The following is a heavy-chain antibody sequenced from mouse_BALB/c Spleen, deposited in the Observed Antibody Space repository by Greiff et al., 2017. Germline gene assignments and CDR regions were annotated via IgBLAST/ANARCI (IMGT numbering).Heavy chain of an antibody. V-gene: IGHV3-8*02. CDR1: GDSITSGY. CDR3: ARYYYGSRDYAMDY. CDR2: ISYSGST. Sequence: EVHLVESGPSLVKPSQTLSLTCSVTGDSITSGYWNWIRKFPGNKLEYMGYISYSGSTYYNPSLKSRISITRDTSKNQYYLQLNSVTTEDTATYYCARYYYGSRDYAMDYWGQGTSVTVSS. D-gene: IGHD1-1*01. J-gene: IGHJ4*01.